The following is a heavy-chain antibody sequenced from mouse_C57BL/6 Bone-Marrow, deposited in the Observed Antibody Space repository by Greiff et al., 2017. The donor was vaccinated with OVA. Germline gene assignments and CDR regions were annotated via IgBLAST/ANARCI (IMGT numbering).Heavy chain of an antibody. D-gene: IGHD2-1*01. CDR2: INPYNGGT. CDR3: ARRTYGNYERVWFAY. Sequence: VQLQQSGPVLVKPGASVKMSCKASGYTFTDYYMNWVKQSHGKSLEWIGVINPYNGGTSYNQKFKGKATLTVDKSSSTAYMELNSLTSEDSAVYYCARRTYGNYERVWFAYWGQGTLVTVSA. CDR1: GYTFTDYY. J-gene: IGHJ3*01. V-gene: IGHV1-19*01.